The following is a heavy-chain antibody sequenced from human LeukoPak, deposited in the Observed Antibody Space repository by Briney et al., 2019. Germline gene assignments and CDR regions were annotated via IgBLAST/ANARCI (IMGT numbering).Heavy chain of an antibody. CDR1: GFTFSSYW. D-gene: IGHD3-16*01. CDR3: ARDKIMGASLFDY. J-gene: IGHJ4*02. V-gene: IGHV3-7*01. Sequence: SGGSPRLSCAASGFTFSSYWMSWVRQAPGKGLEWVANIKQDGSEKYYVDSVKGRFTISRDNAKNSLYLQMNSLRAEDTAAYYCARDKIMGASLFDYWGQGSLVTVSS. CDR2: IKQDGSEK.